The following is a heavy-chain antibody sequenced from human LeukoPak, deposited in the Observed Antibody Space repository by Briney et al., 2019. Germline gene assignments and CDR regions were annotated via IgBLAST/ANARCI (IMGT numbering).Heavy chain of an antibody. CDR3: AKDRLVSYYDSKPFDY. V-gene: IGHV3-23*01. J-gene: IGHJ4*02. CDR2: ISGSGGST. D-gene: IGHD3-22*01. CDR1: GFTFSSYA. Sequence: GGSLRLSCAASGFTFSSYAMSWVRQAPGKGLEWVSAISGSGGSTYYADSVKGRSTISRDNSKNTLYLQMNSLRAEDTAVYYCAKDRLVSYYDSKPFDYWGQGTLVTVSS.